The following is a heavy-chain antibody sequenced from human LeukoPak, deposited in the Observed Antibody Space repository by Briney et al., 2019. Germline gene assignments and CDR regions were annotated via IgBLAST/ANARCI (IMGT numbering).Heavy chain of an antibody. Sequence: GGSLRLSCAASGFTFSSYEMNWVRQAPGKGLEWVSYISSSGSTIYYADSVKGRFTISRDNAKNSLYLQMNSLRAEDTAVYYCARDWFDSSGYWPYYYYYYMDVWGKGTTVTVSS. D-gene: IGHD3-22*01. V-gene: IGHV3-48*03. CDR2: ISSSGSTI. J-gene: IGHJ6*03. CDR3: ARDWFDSSGYWPYYYYYYMDV. CDR1: GFTFSSYE.